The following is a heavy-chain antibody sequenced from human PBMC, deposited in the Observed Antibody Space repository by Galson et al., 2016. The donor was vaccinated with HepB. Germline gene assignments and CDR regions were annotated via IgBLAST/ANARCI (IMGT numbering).Heavy chain of an antibody. Sequence: SLRLSCAVSGFTFGDYGMTWVRQAPGKGLEWVSGINWSGDSTAYADSVKGRFTMYRDDARNSLYLQMSSLRVEDTALYQCARGLVGSGMDVWGQGTTVTVSS. D-gene: IGHD3-10*01. J-gene: IGHJ6*02. CDR2: INWSGDST. V-gene: IGHV3-20*01. CDR3: ARGLVGSGMDV. CDR1: GFTFGDYG.